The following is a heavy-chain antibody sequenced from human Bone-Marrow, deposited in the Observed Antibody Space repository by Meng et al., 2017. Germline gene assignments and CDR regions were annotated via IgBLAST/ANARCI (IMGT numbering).Heavy chain of an antibody. Sequence: GEALMISCGASGFNFGDYIMHWVRQSPGRGMEWISRIVPDGGITAYADSVKGRFTVSRDNAKNTLYLQMNSLRADDTAVYYGARDLGWVLFDYWGQGALVTVSS. D-gene: IGHD3-3*01. CDR3: ARDLGWVLFDY. V-gene: IGHV3-74*01. J-gene: IGHJ4*02. CDR1: GFNFGDYI. CDR2: IVPDGGIT.